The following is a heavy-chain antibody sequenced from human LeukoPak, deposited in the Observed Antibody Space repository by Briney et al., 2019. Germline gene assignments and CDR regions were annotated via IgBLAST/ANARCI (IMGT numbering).Heavy chain of an antibody. CDR2: ISSSGSTI. Sequence: GGSLRLSCAASGFTFSSYEMNWVRQAPGKGLEWVSYISSSGSTIYYADSVKGRFTISRDNAKNSLYLQMNSLRAEDTAVYYCARAWTPRGAYAFDIWGQGTMVTVSS. CDR1: GFTFSSYE. D-gene: IGHD3/OR15-3a*01. V-gene: IGHV3-48*03. CDR3: ARAWTPRGAYAFDI. J-gene: IGHJ3*02.